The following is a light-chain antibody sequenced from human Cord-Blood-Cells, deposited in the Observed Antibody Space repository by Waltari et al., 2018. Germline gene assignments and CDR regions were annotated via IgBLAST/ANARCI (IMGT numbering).Light chain of an antibody. V-gene: IGKV1-5*03. Sequence: DIQMTPSPSTLSASVGDRVTITCRASQSISSWLAWYQQKPGKAPKLLIYKASSLESGVPSRFSDSGSGTEFTLTISSLQPDDFATYYCQQYNSYSRTFGQGTKLEIK. CDR2: KAS. CDR1: QSISSW. J-gene: IGKJ2*01. CDR3: QQYNSYSRT.